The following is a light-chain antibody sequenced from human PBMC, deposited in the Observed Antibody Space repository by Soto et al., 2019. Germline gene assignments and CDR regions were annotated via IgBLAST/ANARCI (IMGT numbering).Light chain of an antibody. V-gene: IGKV4-1*01. Sequence: DIVMTQSPDSLAVSLGERVTINCKSSQSVLYSSNNKNYLAWYQQKPGQPPKLLIYWASTRESGVPDRFSGSGSGTDFTLTISSLQAEDVAVYYCQQYYSFGGTFGQGTKVEIK. CDR3: QQYYSFGGT. CDR2: WAS. J-gene: IGKJ1*01. CDR1: QSVLYSSNNKNY.